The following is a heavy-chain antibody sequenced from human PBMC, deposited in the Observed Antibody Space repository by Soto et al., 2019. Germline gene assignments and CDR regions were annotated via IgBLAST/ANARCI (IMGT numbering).Heavy chain of an antibody. D-gene: IGHD3-16*01. J-gene: IGHJ4*02. CDR2: IYYIGNT. CDR1: GGSISSTTFY. CDR3: MTQTVIRGEVVY. Sequence: QLQLQESGPGLVKHSETLSLTCTVSGGSISSTTFYWGWIRQSPGKGLEWIGSIYYIGNTYYNPSLESRVTISVDTSKNQFSLKLSSATAADTAVYYCMTQTVIRGEVVYWRQGTLVTVSS. V-gene: IGHV4-39*01.